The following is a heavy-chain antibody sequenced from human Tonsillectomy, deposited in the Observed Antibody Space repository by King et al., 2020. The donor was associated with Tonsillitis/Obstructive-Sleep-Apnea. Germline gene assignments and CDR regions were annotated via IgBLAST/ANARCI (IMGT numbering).Heavy chain of an antibody. V-gene: IGHV3-48*03. D-gene: IGHD4-11*01. CDR1: GFTFSSYE. CDR3: ARGFLTVTTDEPILQYYSYYMDV. J-gene: IGHJ6*03. Sequence: VQLVESGGGLVQPGGSLRLSCAASGFTFSSYEMNWVRQAPGKGLEWVSYISSSGSTIYYADSVKGRFTISRDNAKNSLYLQMNSLRAEDTAVYYCARGFLTVTTDEPILQYYSYYMDVWGKGTTVTVSS. CDR2: ISSSGSTI.